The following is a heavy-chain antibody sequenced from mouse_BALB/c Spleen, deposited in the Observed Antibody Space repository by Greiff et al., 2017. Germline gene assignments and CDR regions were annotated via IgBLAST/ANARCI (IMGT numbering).Heavy chain of an antibody. J-gene: IGHJ1*01. V-gene: IGHV5-17*02. CDR2: ISSGSSTI. CDR3: ARGGDYWYFDV. Sequence: DVKLVESGGGLVQPGGSRKLSCAASGFTFSSFGMHWVRQAPEKGLEWVAYISSGSSTIYYADTVKGRFTISRDNPKNTLFLQMTSLRSEDTAMYYCARGGDYWYFDVWGAGTTVTVSS. D-gene: IGHD2-13*01. CDR1: GFTFSSFG.